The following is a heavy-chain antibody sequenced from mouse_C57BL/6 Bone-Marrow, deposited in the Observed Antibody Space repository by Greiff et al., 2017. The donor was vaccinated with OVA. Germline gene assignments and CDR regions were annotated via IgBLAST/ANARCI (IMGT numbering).Heavy chain of an antibody. D-gene: IGHD1-1*01. CDR2: IYPGDGDT. CDR3: ARGRLLRNWYFDV. J-gene: IGHJ1*03. Sequence: QVQLQQSGPELVKPGASVKISCKASGYAFSSSWMNWVKQRPGQGLEWIGRIYPGDGDTNYNGKFKGKATLTADKSSSTAYMQLSSLTSEDSAVYFCARGRLLRNWYFDVWGTGTTVTVSS. CDR1: GYAFSSSW. V-gene: IGHV1-82*01.